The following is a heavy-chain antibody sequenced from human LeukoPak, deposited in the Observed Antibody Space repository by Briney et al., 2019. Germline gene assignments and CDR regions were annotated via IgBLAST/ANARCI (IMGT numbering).Heavy chain of an antibody. Sequence: SVKVSCKASGFTFTSSAVQWVRQARGQRLEWIGWIVVGNGNTNYAQKFQERVTITRDMSTSTAYMELSSLRSEDTAVYYCAAGPSYSSPRNYYYGMDVWGQGTTVTVSS. V-gene: IGHV1-58*01. CDR3: AAGPSYSSPRNYYYGMDV. CDR2: IVVGNGNT. D-gene: IGHD6-13*01. CDR1: GFTFTSSA. J-gene: IGHJ6*02.